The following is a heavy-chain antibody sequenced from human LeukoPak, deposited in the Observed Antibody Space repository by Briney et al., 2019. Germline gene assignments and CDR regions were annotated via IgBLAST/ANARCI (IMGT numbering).Heavy chain of an antibody. D-gene: IGHD3-10*02. CDR1: GGSISSYY. Sequence: SETLSLTCTVSGGSISSYYWSWIRQPAGKGLEWIGRIYISGSTNYNPSLKSRVTMSVDTSKNQFSLKLSSVTAADTAVYYCARDRSPGPYYVPDAFDIWGQGTMVTASS. CDR3: ARDRSPGPYYVPDAFDI. J-gene: IGHJ3*02. V-gene: IGHV4-4*07. CDR2: IYISGST.